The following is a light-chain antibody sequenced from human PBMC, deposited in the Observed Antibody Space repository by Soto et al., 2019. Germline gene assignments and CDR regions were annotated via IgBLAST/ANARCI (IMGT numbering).Light chain of an antibody. CDR3: QQSYSTPYT. CDR1: QSITNY. J-gene: IGKJ2*01. Sequence: DIQMTQSPSSLSASVGDRVIITCRASQSITNYLNWYQQKPGKAPKLLIYATSTLQSGVPSRFGGSGSGTEFTLTISSLQPDDFAAYYCQQSYSTPYTFGQGTKGDI. CDR2: ATS. V-gene: IGKV1-39*01.